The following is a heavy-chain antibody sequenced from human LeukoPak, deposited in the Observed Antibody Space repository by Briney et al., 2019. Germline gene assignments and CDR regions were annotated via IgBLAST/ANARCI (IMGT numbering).Heavy chain of an antibody. V-gene: IGHV3-23*01. CDR1: GFTFRNFA. CDR2: ISNGGTRT. Sequence: GGSLRLSCAASGFTFRNFAMSWARQAPGEGGEGVSGISNGGTRTFYAASVKSRFTISRDAYNSTLFLQMDSLRVEDTATYYCAKDIELFVSWGQGTLVSVSS. CDR3: AKDIELFVS. D-gene: IGHD1-26*01. J-gene: IGHJ4*02.